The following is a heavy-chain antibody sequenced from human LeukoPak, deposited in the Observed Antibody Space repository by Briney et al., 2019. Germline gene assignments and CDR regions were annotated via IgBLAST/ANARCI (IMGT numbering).Heavy chain of an antibody. Sequence: GGSLRLSCTASGFIFNSYAMTWVRQIPGKGLQYVSAISTTGETTYYANPLQDRFTVSRDNSKNTLYLQMGSLRPEDTAVYFCARARNFWSGYPVFFDSWGRGILVTVS. CDR3: ARARNFWSGYPVFFDS. J-gene: IGHJ4*02. CDR1: GFIFNSYA. CDR2: ISTTGETT. D-gene: IGHD3-3*01. V-gene: IGHV3-64*01.